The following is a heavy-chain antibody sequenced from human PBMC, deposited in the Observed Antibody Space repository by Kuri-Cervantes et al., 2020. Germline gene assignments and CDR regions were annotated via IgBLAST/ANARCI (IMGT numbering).Heavy chain of an antibody. CDR3: ARVAIRVATTKPRRYGMDV. CDR2: MHYSGSGSA. V-gene: IGHV4-61*01. Sequence: SETLSLTCSVSGGSVNIDPYYWSWVRQPPGKGLEWIGYMHYSGSGSANYSPSLKSRVTISLDTSKNQFSLNLNSVTAADTAVYYCARVAIRVATTKPRRYGMDVWGQGTTVTVSS. D-gene: IGHD5-12*01. CDR1: GGSVNIDPYY. J-gene: IGHJ6*02.